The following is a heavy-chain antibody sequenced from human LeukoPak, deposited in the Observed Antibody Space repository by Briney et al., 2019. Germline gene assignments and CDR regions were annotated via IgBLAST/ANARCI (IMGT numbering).Heavy chain of an antibody. J-gene: IGHJ4*02. D-gene: IGHD4-17*01. Sequence: LSLTCAVYGESFSGYYWSWIRQPPGKGLEWVAVISYDGSNKYYADSVKGRFTISRDNSKNTLYLQMNSLRAEDTAVYYCASYTTVTSFDYWGQGTLVTVSS. CDR2: ISYDGSNK. CDR1: GESFSGYY. CDR3: ASYTTVTSFDY. V-gene: IGHV3-30*03.